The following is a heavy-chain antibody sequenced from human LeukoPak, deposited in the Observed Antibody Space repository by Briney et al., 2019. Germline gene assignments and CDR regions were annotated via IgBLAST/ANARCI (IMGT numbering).Heavy chain of an antibody. V-gene: IGHV4-39*02. CDR1: AGSISSSDYY. J-gene: IGHJ6*03. Sequence: SETLSLTCTVSAGSISSSDYYWGWIRQSPGKGLEWIGRISYSGNTYYNPSLKSRVTISVDTSKNHFSLRLSSVTAADTAVYYYMDVLGEGTTVADSS. CDR3: MDV. CDR2: ISYSGNT.